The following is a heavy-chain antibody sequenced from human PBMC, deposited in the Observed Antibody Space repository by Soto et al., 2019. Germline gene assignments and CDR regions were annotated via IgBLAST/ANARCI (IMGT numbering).Heavy chain of an antibody. D-gene: IGHD3-10*01. V-gene: IGHV1-18*01. Sequence: VQLEQSAPEVKKPGGSVKGSCKASGYTFATYGISWVRQAPGQGLEWLGWINTHNGNTNYAQNLQGRVIMTADTSTSTAYMELRSLRSDDTAIYYCTREGSAPYYYYGMDAWGQGTTVTVSS. CDR3: TREGSAPYYYYGMDA. CDR1: GYTFATYG. CDR2: INTHNGNT. J-gene: IGHJ6*02.